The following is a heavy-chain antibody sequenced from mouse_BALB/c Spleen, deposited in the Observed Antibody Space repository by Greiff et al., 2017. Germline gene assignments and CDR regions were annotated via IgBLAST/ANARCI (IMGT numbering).Heavy chain of an antibody. Sequence: QVQLKESGPGLVAPSQSLSITCTVSGFSLTGYGVNWVRQPPGKGLEWLGMIWGDGSTDYNSALKSRLSISKDNSKSQVFLKMNSLQTDDTARYYCARDRSRSTMITHAMDYWGQGTSVTVSS. D-gene: IGHD2-4*01. CDR2: IWGDGST. J-gene: IGHJ4*01. CDR3: ARDRSRSTMITHAMDY. V-gene: IGHV2-6-7*01. CDR1: GFSLTGYG.